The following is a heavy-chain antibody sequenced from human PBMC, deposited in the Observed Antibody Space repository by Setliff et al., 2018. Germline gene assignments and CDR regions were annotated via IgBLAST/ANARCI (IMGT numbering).Heavy chain of an antibody. D-gene: IGHD2-2*01. CDR1: GFTFSSHW. CDR2: INNDGSST. V-gene: IGHV3-74*01. Sequence: GGSLRLSCAAAGFTFSSHWMHGVRQAPGKRLMWVSRINNDGSSTTYEDSVKGRFTISRDHAKNTLYLQMNSLRAEDTAVYYCARAHSSTLSVHDYWGQGTLVTVSS. CDR3: ARAHSSTLSVHDY. J-gene: IGHJ4*02.